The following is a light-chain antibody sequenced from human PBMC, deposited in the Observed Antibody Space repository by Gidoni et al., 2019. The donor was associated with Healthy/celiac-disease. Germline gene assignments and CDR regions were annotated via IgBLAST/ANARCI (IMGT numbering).Light chain of an antibody. CDR2: RDS. J-gene: IGLJ1*01. CDR3: QVWDSSSYV. CDR1: KIGSKN. Sequence: SYELTQTLSVSVALGQTARITCGGNKIGSKNVHWYQQKPGQAPVLVIYRDSNRPSWIPGRFSGSNSGNTATLTISRAQAGDEADYYCQVWDSSSYVFGTGTKVTVL. V-gene: IGLV3-9*01.